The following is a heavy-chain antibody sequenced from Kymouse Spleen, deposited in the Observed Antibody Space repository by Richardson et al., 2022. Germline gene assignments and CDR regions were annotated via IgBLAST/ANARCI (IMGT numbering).Heavy chain of an antibody. CDR1: GFTFSSYG. CDR3: ARDGITGTTGLDY. CDR2: IWYDGSNK. Sequence: QVQLVESGGGVVQPGRSLRLSCAASGFTFSSYGMHWVRQAPGKGLEWVAVIWYDGSNKYYADSVKGRFTISRDNSKNTLYLQMNSLRAEDTAVYYCARDGITGTTGLDYWGQGTLVTVSS. J-gene: IGHJ4*02. V-gene: IGHV3-33*01. D-gene: IGHD1-7*01.